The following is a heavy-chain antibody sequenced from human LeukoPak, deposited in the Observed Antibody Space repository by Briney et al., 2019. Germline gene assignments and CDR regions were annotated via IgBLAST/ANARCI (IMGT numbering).Heavy chain of an antibody. CDR3: ARGRYGQQWLVEEGSWFDY. CDR2: ISAYNGNT. Sequence: ASVKVSCKASGGTFSSYAISWVRQAPGQGLEWMGWISAYNGNTNYAQKLQGRVTMTTDTSTSTAYMELRSLRSDDTAVYYCARGRYGQQWLVEEGSWFDYWGQGTLVTVSS. CDR1: GGTFSSYA. J-gene: IGHJ4*02. V-gene: IGHV1-18*01. D-gene: IGHD6-19*01.